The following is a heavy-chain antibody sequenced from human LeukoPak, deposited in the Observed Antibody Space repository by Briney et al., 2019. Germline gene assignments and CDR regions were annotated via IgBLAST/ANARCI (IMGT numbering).Heavy chain of an antibody. CDR2: IIPIFGTA. V-gene: IGHV1-69*05. Sequence: SVKVSCKASGGTFSRLAISWVRQAPGQGLEWMGGIIPIFGTANYAQKFQGRVTITTDESTSTAYMELSSLRSEDTAVYYCARDLSASGSYFDYWGQGTLVTVSS. D-gene: IGHD1-26*01. CDR3: ARDLSASGSYFDY. CDR1: GGTFSRLA. J-gene: IGHJ4*02.